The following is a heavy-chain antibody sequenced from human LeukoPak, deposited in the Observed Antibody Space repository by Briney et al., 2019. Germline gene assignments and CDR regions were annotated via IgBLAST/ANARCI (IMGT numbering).Heavy chain of an antibody. J-gene: IGHJ4*02. D-gene: IGHD4-17*01. V-gene: IGHV3-23*01. Sequence: PGGSLRLSCAASGFTFSNYAMGWVRQAPGKGLEWVSTSSGNGDNTYYADSVKGRFTISRDNSRNTLYLQMSGLRADGTAVYYCPKFRGIPTTVTQDWGQGTLVTVSS. CDR2: SSGNGDNT. CDR3: PKFRGIPTTVTQD. CDR1: GFTFSNYA.